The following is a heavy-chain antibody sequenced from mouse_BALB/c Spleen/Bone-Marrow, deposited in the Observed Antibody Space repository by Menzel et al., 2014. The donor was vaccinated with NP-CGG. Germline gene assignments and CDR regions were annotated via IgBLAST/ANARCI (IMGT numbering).Heavy chain of an antibody. V-gene: IGHV14-3*02. CDR3: ASYVYGFFFYY. J-gene: IGHJ2*01. CDR1: GFNIKDTY. Sequence: VQLQQSGAELVKPGASVKLSCTASGFNIKDTYMHWVKQRPEQGLEWIGRIDPANGNTKYDPKFQGKATITADTSSNTAYLQLSSLTSEDTAVYYCASYVYGFFFYYWSQRTTRTVSS. D-gene: IGHD2-2*01. CDR2: IDPANGNT.